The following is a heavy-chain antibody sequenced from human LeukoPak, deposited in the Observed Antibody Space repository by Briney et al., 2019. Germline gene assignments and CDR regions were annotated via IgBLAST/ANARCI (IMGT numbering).Heavy chain of an antibody. CDR1: SGSISSSSYY. CDR3: ARILGYYDSSGYRKEGAFDI. D-gene: IGHD3-22*01. CDR2: IYHSGST. Sequence: SETLSLTCTVSSGSISSSSYYWGWIRQPPGKGLEWIGSIYHSGSTYYNPSLKSRVTISVDTSKNQFSLKLSSVTAADTAVYYCARILGYYDSSGYRKEGAFDIWGQGTMVTVSS. V-gene: IGHV4-39*07. J-gene: IGHJ3*02.